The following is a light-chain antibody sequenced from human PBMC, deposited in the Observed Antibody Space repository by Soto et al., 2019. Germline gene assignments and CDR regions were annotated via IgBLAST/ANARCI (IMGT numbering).Light chain of an antibody. V-gene: IGKV3-20*01. CDR3: QLYADPPVP. J-gene: IGKJ1*01. CDR2: DAS. CDR1: QSVHSY. Sequence: VMTHSQVTTSLSPWEIATPSCRAAQSVHSYLARYQQKPGQAPRLLLSDASDRATGIPDGCSGSGSATDFTLTISRLVPEDVAVDYCQLYADPPVPFGQGTKVDIK.